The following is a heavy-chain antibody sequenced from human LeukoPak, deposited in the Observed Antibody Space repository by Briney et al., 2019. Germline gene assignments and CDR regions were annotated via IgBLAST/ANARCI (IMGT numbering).Heavy chain of an antibody. CDR2: IIPIFGTA. V-gene: IGHV1-69*05. CDR3: ARPRDSGYGFDY. Sequence: ASVKVSCKASGGTFSSYAISWVRQAPGQGLEWMGGIIPIFGTANYAQKFQGRVTITTDESTSTAYMELSSLRSEDTAVYYCARPRDSGYGFDYWGQGTLVTVSS. D-gene: IGHD5-12*01. J-gene: IGHJ4*02. CDR1: GGTFSSYA.